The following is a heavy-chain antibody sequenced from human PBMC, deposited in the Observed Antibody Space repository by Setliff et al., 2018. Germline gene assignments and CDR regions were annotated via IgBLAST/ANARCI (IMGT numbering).Heavy chain of an antibody. CDR3: ARARSGDYSDSTGYLDY. CDR1: GGTFSSYA. Sequence: ASVKVSCKASGGTFSSYAISWVRQAPGQGLEWMGWINPHSGGTNFPQTFQGRVTMTRDTSINTAYMELSRLTCDDTAVYYCARARSGDYSDSTGYLDYWGQGTLVTVSS. CDR2: INPHSGGT. J-gene: IGHJ4*02. V-gene: IGHV1-2*02. D-gene: IGHD3-22*01.